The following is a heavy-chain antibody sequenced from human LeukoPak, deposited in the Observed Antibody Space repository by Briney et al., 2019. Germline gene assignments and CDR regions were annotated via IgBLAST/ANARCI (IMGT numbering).Heavy chain of an antibody. CDR3: ARAGTAAGIDAFDI. CDR2: IRYDGSNK. D-gene: IGHD6-13*01. Sequence: GGSLRLSCAASGFTFSSYGMHWVRQAPGKGLEWVAFIRYDGSNKYYADSVKGRFTISRDNSKNTLYLQMNSLRAEDTAVYYCARAGTAAGIDAFDIWGQGTMVTVSS. CDR1: GFTFSSYG. J-gene: IGHJ3*02. V-gene: IGHV3-30*02.